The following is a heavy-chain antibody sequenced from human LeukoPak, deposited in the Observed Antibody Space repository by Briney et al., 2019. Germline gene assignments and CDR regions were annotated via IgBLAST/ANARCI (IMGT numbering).Heavy chain of an antibody. CDR1: GFTFSSYA. J-gene: IGHJ3*02. CDR2: ISGSGGST. V-gene: IGHV3-23*01. CDR3: ARGLAAAGNGDDAFDI. Sequence: GRSLRLSCAASGFTFSSYAMSWVRQAPGKGLEWVSAISGSGGSTYYADSVKGRFTISRDNSKNTLYLQMNSLRAEDTAVYYCARGLAAAGNGDDAFDIWGQGTMVTVSS. D-gene: IGHD6-13*01.